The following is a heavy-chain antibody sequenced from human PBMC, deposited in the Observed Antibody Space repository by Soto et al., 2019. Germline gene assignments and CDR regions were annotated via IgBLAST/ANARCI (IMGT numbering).Heavy chain of an antibody. J-gene: IGHJ6*02. Sequence: PGESLKISCKDSGYSFTSYWIGWVRQMPGKGLEWMGIIYPGDSYTKYSPSFQGQVTISADKSISTAYLQWSNLKASDTATYYCAKPMLGYCSGGDCYYYGMDVWGQGTTVTVSS. D-gene: IGHD2-15*01. V-gene: IGHV5-51*01. CDR3: AKPMLGYCSGGDCYYYGMDV. CDR1: GYSFTSYW. CDR2: IYPGDSYT.